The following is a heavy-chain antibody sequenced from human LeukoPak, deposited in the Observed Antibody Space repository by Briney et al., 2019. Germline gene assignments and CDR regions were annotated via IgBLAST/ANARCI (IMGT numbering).Heavy chain of an antibody. CDR1: GGTFSSYA. CDR3: ARELVQLERELDY. D-gene: IGHD1-1*01. J-gene: IGHJ4*02. V-gene: IGHV1-69*04. Sequence: SVKVSCKASGGTFSSYAISWVRQAPGQGLEWMGRIIPILGIANYAQKFLGRVTITADKSTSTAYMELSSLRSEDTAVYYCARELVQLERELDYWGQGTLVTVSS. CDR2: IIPILGIA.